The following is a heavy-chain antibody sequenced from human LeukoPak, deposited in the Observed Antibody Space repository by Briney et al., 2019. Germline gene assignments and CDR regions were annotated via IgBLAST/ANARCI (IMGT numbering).Heavy chain of an antibody. Sequence: GRSLRLSCAASGFTFSSYAMHWVRQAPGKGLEWVAVISYDGSNKYYADSVKGRFTISRDNSKNTLYLQMNSLRAEDTAVYYCARDRNYDFWSGYSSDGWSDPWGQGTLVTVSS. CDR3: ARDRNYDFWSGYSSDGWSDP. D-gene: IGHD3-3*01. CDR1: GFTFSSYA. V-gene: IGHV3-30-3*01. J-gene: IGHJ5*02. CDR2: ISYDGSNK.